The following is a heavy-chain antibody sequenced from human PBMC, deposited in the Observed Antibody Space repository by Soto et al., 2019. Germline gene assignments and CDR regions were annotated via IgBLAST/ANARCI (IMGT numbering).Heavy chain of an antibody. Sequence: SETLSLTCTVSGGSITSSEYYWAWIRQPPGKGLQFVGTIYYSGSSYSNPSLKSRLSMSVDTSKNQFSLTMKSVTAADTGVYYCASHPLNWSCDGSWGHVVLFTVSS. V-gene: IGHV4-39*01. CDR3: ASHPLNWSCDGS. CDR2: IYYSGSS. CDR1: GGSITSSEYY. J-gene: IGHJ5*01. D-gene: IGHD2-2*01.